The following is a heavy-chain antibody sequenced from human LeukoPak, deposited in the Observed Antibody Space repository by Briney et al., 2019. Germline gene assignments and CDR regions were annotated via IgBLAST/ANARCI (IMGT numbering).Heavy chain of an antibody. D-gene: IGHD5-12*01. CDR2: MNPNSGNT. V-gene: IGHV1-8*02. J-gene: IGHJ4*02. CDR3: ARDFGGYDVAY. Sequence: ASVKVSCKASGYTFTSYDINWMRQATGQGLEWMGWMNPNSGNTGYAQKFQGRVTMTRDTSISTAYMELSRLRSDDTAVYYCARDFGGYDVAYWGQGTLVTVSS. CDR1: GYTFTSYD.